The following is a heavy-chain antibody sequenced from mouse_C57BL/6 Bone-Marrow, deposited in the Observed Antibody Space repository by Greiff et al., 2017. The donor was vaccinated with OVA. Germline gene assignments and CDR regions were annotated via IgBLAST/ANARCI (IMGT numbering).Heavy chain of an antibody. Sequence: VHVKQSGPVLVKPGASVKMSCKASGYTFTDYYMNWVKQSHGKSLEWIGVINPYNGGTSYNQKFKGKATLTVDKSSSTAYMELNSLTSEDSAVYYCAGKSYFDYWGQGTTLTVSS. CDR2: INPYNGGT. V-gene: IGHV1-19*01. J-gene: IGHJ2*01. CDR3: AGKSYFDY. CDR1: GYTFTDYY.